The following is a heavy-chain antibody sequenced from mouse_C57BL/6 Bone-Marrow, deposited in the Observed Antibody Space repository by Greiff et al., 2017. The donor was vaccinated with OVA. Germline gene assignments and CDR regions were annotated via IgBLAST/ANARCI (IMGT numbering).Heavy chain of an antibody. CDR2: INPNNGGT. J-gene: IGHJ3*01. CDR1: GYTFTDYN. V-gene: IGHV1-18*01. CDR3: ARRGYERAWFAY. Sequence: EVQGVESGPELVKPGASVKIPCKASGYTFTDYNMDWVKQSHGKSLEWIGDINPNNGGTIYNQKFKGKATLTVDKSSSTAYMELRSLTSEDTAVYYCARRGYERAWFAYWGQGTLVTVSA. D-gene: IGHD3-1*01.